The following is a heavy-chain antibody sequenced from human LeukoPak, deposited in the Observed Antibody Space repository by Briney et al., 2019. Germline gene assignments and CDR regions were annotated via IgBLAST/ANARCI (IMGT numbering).Heavy chain of an antibody. CDR1: GFTFDDYG. CDR2: INWNGGST. D-gene: IGHD1-26*01. J-gene: IGHJ4*02. CDR3: VRDLGGRSGH. Sequence: PGGSLRLSCAASGFTFDDYGMSWVRQAPGKGLEWVSGINWNGGSTGYADSVKGRSTIFRDNAKNTLYLQMNSLGAEDTAVYYCVRDLGGRSGHWGQGTLVTVSS. V-gene: IGHV3-20*04.